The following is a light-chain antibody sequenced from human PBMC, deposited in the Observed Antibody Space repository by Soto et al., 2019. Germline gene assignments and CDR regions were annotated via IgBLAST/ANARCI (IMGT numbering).Light chain of an antibody. CDR1: QSISSW. CDR2: DAS. J-gene: IGKJ1*01. V-gene: IGKV1-5*01. Sequence: DVRMYLSPSALSASVGDRVTITCRASQSISSWLAWYQQRPGKAPKLLIYDASSLQSGVPSRFSGSGSGTEFTLTISSLQPDDFATYYCQQYNSYSPAFGQGTKVDIK. CDR3: QQYNSYSPA.